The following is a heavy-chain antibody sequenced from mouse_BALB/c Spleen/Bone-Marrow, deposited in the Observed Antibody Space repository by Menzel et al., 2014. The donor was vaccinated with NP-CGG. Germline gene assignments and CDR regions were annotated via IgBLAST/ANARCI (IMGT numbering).Heavy chain of an antibody. CDR3: ARTDFDH. CDR1: GYHFNSYW. Sequence: VHLQQSGAEVVKPGASVQLSCRAAGYHFNSYWMHWAKQRPGQGLEWIGAINHSNGRTSYNEKFKSKAALTVDKSSSTPHRQPSSLTSEDSAVYNCARTDFDHWGQGTTLTVSS. V-gene: IGHV1S81*02. J-gene: IGHJ2*01. CDR2: INHSNGRT.